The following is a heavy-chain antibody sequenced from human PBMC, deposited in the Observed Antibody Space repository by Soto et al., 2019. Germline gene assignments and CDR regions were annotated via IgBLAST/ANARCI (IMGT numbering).Heavy chain of an antibody. J-gene: IGHJ6*04. CDR3: XXXXXXXXXXXXXGVPXDV. CDR2: IQSGGST. V-gene: IGHV3-66*01. Sequence: EVQLVESGGGLVQPGGSLRLSCAASGFTVSSNYMSWVRQAPGKXXXXXXLIQSGGSTYYAGSVKGRFTIXXDNSKNTXXXXXXXXXXXXXXXXXXXXXXXXXXXXXXXGVPXDVWGKGTTVTVSS. CDR1: GFTVSSNY.